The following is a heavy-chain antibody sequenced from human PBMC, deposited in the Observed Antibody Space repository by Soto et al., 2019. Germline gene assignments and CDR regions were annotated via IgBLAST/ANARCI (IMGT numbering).Heavy chain of an antibody. CDR2: TYYRSKWYN. Sequence: LTLSPTSYMSVDSFCRTTLVWNWIRQSPSRAIEWLCRTYYRSKWYNDYVVSVKSRITINPDTYKNQFSLHLNSVTPEDTALYYCVRDVGFDFDYWGLGTLVTVSS. CDR3: VRDVGFDFDY. D-gene: IGHD1-26*01. J-gene: IGHJ4*02. CDR1: VDSFCRTTLV. V-gene: IGHV6-1*01.